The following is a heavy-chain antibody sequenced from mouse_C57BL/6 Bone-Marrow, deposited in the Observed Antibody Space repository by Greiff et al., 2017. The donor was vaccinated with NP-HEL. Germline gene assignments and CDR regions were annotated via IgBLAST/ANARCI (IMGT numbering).Heavy chain of an antibody. V-gene: IGHV1-55*01. CDR3: ARKRENGSTYYYAMDY. CDR2: IYPGSGST. Sequence: VQLQQSGAELVKPGASVKMSCKASGYTFTSYWITWVKQRPGQGLEWIGDIYPGSGSTNYNEKFKSKATLTVDTSSSTAYMQLSSLTSEDSAVYYCARKRENGSTYYYAMDYWGQGTSVTVSS. J-gene: IGHJ4*01. CDR1: GYTFTSYW. D-gene: IGHD1-1*01.